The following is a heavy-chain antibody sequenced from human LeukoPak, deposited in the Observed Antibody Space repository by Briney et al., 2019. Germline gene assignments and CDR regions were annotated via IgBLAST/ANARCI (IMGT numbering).Heavy chain of an antibody. CDR3: ARTKGYYDSSGYYDY. V-gene: IGHV4-59*11. CDR1: GGSISSHY. J-gene: IGHJ3*01. CDR2: TYYSGST. Sequence: SETLSLTCTVSGGSISSHYWSWIRQPPGKGLEWIGYTYYSGSTNYNPSLKSRVTISVDTSKNQFSLKLSSVTAADTAVYYCARTKGYYDSSGYYDYWGQGTMVTVSS. D-gene: IGHD3-22*01.